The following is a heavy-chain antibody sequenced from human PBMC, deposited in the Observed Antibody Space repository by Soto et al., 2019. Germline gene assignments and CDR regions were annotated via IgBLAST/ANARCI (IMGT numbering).Heavy chain of an antibody. V-gene: IGHV4-31*03. CDR1: GGSISSGGYY. CDR2: IYYSGST. D-gene: IGHD3-3*01. CDR3: ARVRVTIFGVVTQIKRDAFDI. J-gene: IGHJ3*02. Sequence: QVQLQESGPGLVKPSQTLSLTCTVSGGSISSGGYYWSWIRQHPGKGLEWIGYIYYSGSTYYNPSLKSRVTISVDTSKNQFSLKLSSVTAADTAVYYCARVRVTIFGVVTQIKRDAFDIWGQGTMVTVSS.